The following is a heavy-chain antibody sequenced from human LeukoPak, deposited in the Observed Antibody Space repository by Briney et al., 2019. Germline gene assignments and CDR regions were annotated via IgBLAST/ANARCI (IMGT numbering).Heavy chain of an antibody. Sequence: GGSLRLSCITSGFTFGDYGLSWVRQAPGKGLEWVSAISGSGGSTYYADSVKGRFTISRDNSKNTLYLQMNSLRAEDTAVYYCAKDPFLSSMDVWGKGTTVTVSS. CDR3: AKDPFLSSMDV. V-gene: IGHV3-23*01. CDR1: GFTFGDYG. CDR2: ISGSGGST. J-gene: IGHJ6*03. D-gene: IGHD2/OR15-2a*01.